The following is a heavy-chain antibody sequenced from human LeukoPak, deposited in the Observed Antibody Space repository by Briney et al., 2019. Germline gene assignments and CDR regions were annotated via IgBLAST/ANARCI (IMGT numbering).Heavy chain of an antibody. CDR2: IYTSGNT. Sequence: SETLSLTCTVSGGSISSYYWSWIRQPAGKGLEWIGRIYTSGNTNYNPSLKSRVTMSVDTSKNQFSLKLSSVTAADTAVYYCARLYCSGGSCYYDYWGQGTLVTVSS. CDR3: ARLYCSGGSCYYDY. D-gene: IGHD2-15*01. CDR1: GGSISSYY. V-gene: IGHV4-4*07. J-gene: IGHJ4*02.